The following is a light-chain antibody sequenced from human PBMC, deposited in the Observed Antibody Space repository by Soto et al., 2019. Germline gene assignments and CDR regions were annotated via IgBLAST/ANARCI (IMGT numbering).Light chain of an antibody. Sequence: QSVLTQPASVSGSPGQSITISCTGTSSDVGAYNYVSWYQQHPGKAPKLIIYEVSNRPSGISSRFSGSRSGNTASLTISGLQAEDEADYYCSAYSSSVAFVFGTGTKLTVL. CDR1: SSDVGAYNY. CDR3: SAYSSSVAFV. V-gene: IGLV2-14*01. CDR2: EVS. J-gene: IGLJ1*01.